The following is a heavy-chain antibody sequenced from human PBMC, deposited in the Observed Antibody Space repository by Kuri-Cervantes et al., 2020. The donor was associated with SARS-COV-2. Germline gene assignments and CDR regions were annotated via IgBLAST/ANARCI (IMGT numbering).Heavy chain of an antibody. CDR1: GFTFSSYA. CDR2: IKQDGSEK. D-gene: IGHD7-27*01. J-gene: IGHJ4*02. Sequence: GESLKISCAASGFTFSSYAMHWVRQAPGKGLEWVANIKQDGSEKYYVDSVKGRFTISRDNAKNSVFLQMNSLRAEDTAVYYCARDLRLGNSLDYWGQGTLVTVSS. CDR3: ARDLRLGNSLDY. V-gene: IGHV3-7*01.